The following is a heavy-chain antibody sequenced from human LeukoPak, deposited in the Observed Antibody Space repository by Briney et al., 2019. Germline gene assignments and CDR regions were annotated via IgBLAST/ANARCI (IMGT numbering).Heavy chain of an antibody. V-gene: IGHV4-34*01. CDR1: GVSFSGYY. CDR2: INHSEST. D-gene: IGHD6-6*01. Sequence: SETLSLTCAVYGVSFSGYYWSWIRQPPGKGLEWIGEINHSESTNYNPSLKSRVTISVDTSKNQFSLKLSSVTAADTAVYYCARGRRGWYSSSGWFDPWGQGTLVTVSS. J-gene: IGHJ5*02. CDR3: ARGRRGWYSSSGWFDP.